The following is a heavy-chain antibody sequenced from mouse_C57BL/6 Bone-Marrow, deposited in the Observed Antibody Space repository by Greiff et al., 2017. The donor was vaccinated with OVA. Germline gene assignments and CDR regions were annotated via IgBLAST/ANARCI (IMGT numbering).Heavy chain of an antibody. CDR2: IYPRSGNT. Sequence: VQLQESGAELARPGASVKLSCKASGYTFTSYGISWVKQRTGQGLEWIGEIYPRSGNTYYNEKFKGKATLTADKSSSTAYMELRSQTSEDSAVYFCARERGRHWAMDYWGQGTSVTVSS. J-gene: IGHJ4*01. D-gene: IGHD2-12*01. CDR3: ARERGRHWAMDY. CDR1: GYTFTSYG. V-gene: IGHV1-81*01.